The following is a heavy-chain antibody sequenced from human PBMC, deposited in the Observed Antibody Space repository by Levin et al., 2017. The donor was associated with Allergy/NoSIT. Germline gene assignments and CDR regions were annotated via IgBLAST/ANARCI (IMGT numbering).Heavy chain of an antibody. Sequence: PGESLKISCKASGYSFATNGISWVRQAPGQGLEWMGWIRTSNGDNRYAQKMQGRVTLTTDTSTSTVYMELRSLRADDTAFYYCARDWYCTGSRGQNCFGPWGQGTLVTVSS. CDR3: ARDWYCTGSRGQNCFGP. CDR1: GYSFATNG. CDR2: IRTSNGDN. D-gene: IGHD2-8*02. J-gene: IGHJ5*02. V-gene: IGHV1-18*01.